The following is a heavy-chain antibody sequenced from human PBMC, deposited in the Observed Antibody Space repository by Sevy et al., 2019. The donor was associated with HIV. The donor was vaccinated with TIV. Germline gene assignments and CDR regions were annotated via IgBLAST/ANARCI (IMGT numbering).Heavy chain of an antibody. V-gene: IGHV1-2*06. D-gene: IGHD3-9*01. Sequence: ASVKVSCKASGYTFTAYYMHWVRQAPGQGLEWMGRINPNSGDTNYEQKFQGRLTMTRDTSVSTSYMELSRLTSDDTAVCYWARESLRYSQLGMDVWGQGTTVTVSS. J-gene: IGHJ6*02. CDR2: INPNSGDT. CDR3: ARESLRYSQLGMDV. CDR1: GYTFTAYY.